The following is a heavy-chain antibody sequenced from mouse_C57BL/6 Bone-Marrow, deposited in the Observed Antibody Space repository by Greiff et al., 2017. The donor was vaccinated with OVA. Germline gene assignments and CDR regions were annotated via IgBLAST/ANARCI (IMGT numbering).Heavy chain of an antibody. J-gene: IGHJ4*01. CDR1: GFNIKDDY. Sequence: EVHLVESGAELVRPGASVKLSCTASGFNIKDDYMHWVKQRPEQGLEWIGWIDPENGNTEYASKFQGKATITADTSSNTAYLQLSSLTSEDTAVYYCTTDTTGLYAMDYWGQGTSVTVSS. CDR3: TTDTTGLYAMDY. CDR2: IDPENGNT. V-gene: IGHV14-4*01. D-gene: IGHD1-1*01.